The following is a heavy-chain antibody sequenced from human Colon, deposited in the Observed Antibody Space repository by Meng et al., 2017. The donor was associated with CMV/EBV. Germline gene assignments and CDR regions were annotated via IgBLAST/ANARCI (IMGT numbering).Heavy chain of an antibody. V-gene: IGHV3-30*18. CDR1: GFTFSSDG. D-gene: IGHD3-22*01. CDR3: AKDLYYDSSGHNWFDP. J-gene: IGHJ5*02. CDR2: ISYDGSNK. Sequence: GFTFSSDGLRWGRQAPGKGLEWVAVISYDGSNKYYAVSVKGRFTISRDNSKNTLYLQMNSLRAEDTAVYYCAKDLYYDSSGHNWFDPWGQGTLVTVSS.